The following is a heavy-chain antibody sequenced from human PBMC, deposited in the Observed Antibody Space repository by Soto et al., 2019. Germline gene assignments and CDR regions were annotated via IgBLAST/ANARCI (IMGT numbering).Heavy chain of an antibody. J-gene: IGHJ5*02. CDR1: GFTFSSYG. Sequence: QVQLVESGGGVVQPGRSLRLSCAASGFTFSSYGMHWVRQAPGKGLEWVAVIWYDGSNKYYADSVKGRFTISRDNSKNTLYLQMNSLRAEDTAVYYCARDRQAEWLEKWFDPWGQGTLVTVSS. D-gene: IGHD6-19*01. CDR3: ARDRQAEWLEKWFDP. CDR2: IWYDGSNK. V-gene: IGHV3-33*01.